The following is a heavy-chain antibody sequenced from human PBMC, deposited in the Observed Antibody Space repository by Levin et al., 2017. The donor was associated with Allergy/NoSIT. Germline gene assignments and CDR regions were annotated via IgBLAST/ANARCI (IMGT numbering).Heavy chain of an antibody. V-gene: IGHV3-53*01. CDR1: GFTVRSTY. CDR2: IYSGGST. J-gene: IGHJ3*02. D-gene: IGHD3-10*01. Sequence: LSLTCAASGFTVRSTYMSWVRQAPGKGLEWVSVIYSGGSTYYADSVKGRFTISRDNSKNTLYLQMNSLRAEDTAVYYCARDLGIADDAFDIWGQGTMVTVSS. CDR3: ARDLGIADDAFDI.